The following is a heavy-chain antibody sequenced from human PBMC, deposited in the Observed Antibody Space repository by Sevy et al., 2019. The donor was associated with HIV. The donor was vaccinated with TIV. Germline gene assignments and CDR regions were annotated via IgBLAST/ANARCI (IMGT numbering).Heavy chain of an antibody. CDR3: AFDSNAYDV. J-gene: IGHJ3*01. CDR1: GGTFNSYG. D-gene: IGHD3-22*01. V-gene: IGHV1-69*06. CDR2: IIPIFGTT. Sequence: ASVKVSCKASGGTFNSYGINWVRQAPGQGFEWMGGIIPIFGTTNYALRFQGRVTITADKSTSTAYMELSSLRSEETAVYYCAFDSNAYDVWGQGTMVTVSS.